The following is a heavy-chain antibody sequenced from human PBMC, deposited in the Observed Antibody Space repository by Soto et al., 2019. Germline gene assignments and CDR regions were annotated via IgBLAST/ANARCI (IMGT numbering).Heavy chain of an antibody. CDR3: AKSRAEWLSKGWFDP. V-gene: IGHV3-23*01. J-gene: IGHJ5*02. CDR2: ISGSGGST. D-gene: IGHD3-3*01. CDR1: GFTFSSYA. Sequence: GSLRLSCAASGFTFSSYAMSWVRQAPGKGLEWVSAISGSGGSTYYADSVKGRFTISRDNSKNTLYLQMNSLRAEDTAVYYCAKSRAEWLSKGWFDPWGQGTLVTVSS.